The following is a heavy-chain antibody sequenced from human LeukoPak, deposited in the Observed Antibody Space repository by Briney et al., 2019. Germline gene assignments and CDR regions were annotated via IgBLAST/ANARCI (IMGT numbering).Heavy chain of an antibody. CDR2: ISGSGGSK. CDR3: ASVYGERSITIFGVVKDY. J-gene: IGHJ4*02. CDR1: GFTFSSYA. D-gene: IGHD3-3*01. Sequence: GXSLRLSCAASGFTFSSYAMSWVSQAPGKGLEWVSAISGSGGSKYYADSVKGGFTIDRENKKKTMYVQMNSLRAEDTAVYYCASVYGERSITIFGVVKDYWGQGTLVTVSS. V-gene: IGHV3-23*01.